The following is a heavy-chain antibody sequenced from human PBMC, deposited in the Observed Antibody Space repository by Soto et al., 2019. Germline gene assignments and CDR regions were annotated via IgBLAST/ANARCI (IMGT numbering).Heavy chain of an antibody. J-gene: IGHJ3*02. CDR1: GYTLTDLS. V-gene: IGHV1-24*01. D-gene: IGHD2-2*01. CDR3: ATAAPYCSSVVCAFDI. Sequence: GASVKVSCTVSGYTLTDLSMHWVRQAPGKGLEWMGGFDPEDGETIYAQKFQGRVTMTEDTSTDTAYMELSSLRSEDTAVYYCATAAPYCSSVVCAFDIWGQGTMVTVSS. CDR2: FDPEDGET.